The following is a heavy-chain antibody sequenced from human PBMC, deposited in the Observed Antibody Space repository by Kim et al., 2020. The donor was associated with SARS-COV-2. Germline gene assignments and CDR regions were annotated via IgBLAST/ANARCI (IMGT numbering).Heavy chain of an antibody. CDR2: INTNTGNP. J-gene: IGHJ1*01. V-gene: IGHV7-4-1*02. CDR3: ARDRSDYGDYVRGPGYFQY. D-gene: IGHD4-17*01. Sequence: ASVKVSCKASGYTFTSYAMNWVRQAPGQGLEWMGWINTNTGNPTYAQGFTGRFVFSLDTSVSTAYLQISSLKAEDTAVYYCARDRSDYGDYVRGPGYFQYWGQGTLVTVSS. CDR1: GYTFTSYA.